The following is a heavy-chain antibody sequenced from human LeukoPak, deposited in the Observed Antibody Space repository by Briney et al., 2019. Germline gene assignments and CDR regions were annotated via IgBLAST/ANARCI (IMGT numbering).Heavy chain of an antibody. V-gene: IGHV4-59*12. Sequence: SETLSLTCTVSGGSISSYYWSWIRQPPGKGLEWIGSMYYSGRTDYNPSLKSRVTISVDTSKNQFSLKLSSVAAADTAVYYCARYQTGNFDYWGQGTLVTVSS. CDR2: MYYSGRT. J-gene: IGHJ4*02. CDR3: ARYQTGNFDY. CDR1: GGSISSYY. D-gene: IGHD1-1*01.